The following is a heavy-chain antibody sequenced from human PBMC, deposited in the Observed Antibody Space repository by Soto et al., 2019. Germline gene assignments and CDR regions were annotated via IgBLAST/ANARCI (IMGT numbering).Heavy chain of an antibody. CDR3: ERGSQLRLGELSGGDAFDI. Sequence: ASVKVSCKGSGGTFSGDAIGWVRQAPGQGLEWMGGIIPIFGTANYAQKFQGRVTITADESTSTAYMELNSLRAGDTAVYYCERGSQLRLGELSGGDAFDIWGPGTMVTVSS. D-gene: IGHD3-16*02. CDR1: GGTFSGDA. V-gene: IGHV1-69*13. CDR2: IIPIFGTA. J-gene: IGHJ3*02.